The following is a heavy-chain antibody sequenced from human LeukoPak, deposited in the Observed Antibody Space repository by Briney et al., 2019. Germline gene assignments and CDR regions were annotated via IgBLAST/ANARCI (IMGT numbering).Heavy chain of an antibody. CDR2: FHPNSGVT. V-gene: IGHV1-2*02. D-gene: IGHD4-17*01. Sequence: ASVKVSCKASGCTFTGYYMHWVRQVPGQGLEILGWFHPNSGVTNYAQNFQGRVTMTSDTSISTAYMELSSLTTDDTAVYYCAKAGDDYGDYAFDIWGQGTMVTVSS. CDR3: AKAGDDYGDYAFDI. J-gene: IGHJ3*02. CDR1: GCTFTGYY.